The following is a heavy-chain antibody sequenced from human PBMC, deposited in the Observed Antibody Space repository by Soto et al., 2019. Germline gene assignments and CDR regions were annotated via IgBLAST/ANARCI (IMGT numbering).Heavy chain of an antibody. D-gene: IGHD3-9*01. V-gene: IGHV3-30*18. CDR2: ISYDGSNK. CDR1: GFPFSSYG. Sequence: PGGSLRLSCAASGFPFSSYGMHWVRQAPGKGLEWVAVISYDGSNKYYADSVKGRFTISRDNSKNTLYLQMNSLRAEDTAVYYCAKGFDWYIDYWGQGTLVTVSS. J-gene: IGHJ4*02. CDR3: AKGFDWYIDY.